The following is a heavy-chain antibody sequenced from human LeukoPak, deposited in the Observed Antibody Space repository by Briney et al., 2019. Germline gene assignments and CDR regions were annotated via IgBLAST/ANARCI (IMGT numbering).Heavy chain of an antibody. CDR3: ARLLYDRSGYYWFDP. CDR2: IYYSGRT. Sequence: SETLSLTCTVSGGSISSSSYYWVWIRQPPGKGLEWIGSIYYSGRTYDNPSLKSRVTMSVDTSKNQFSLELSSVTAADTAVYYCARLLYDRSGYYWFDPWGQGTLVTVSS. V-gene: IGHV4-39*01. J-gene: IGHJ5*02. CDR1: GGSISSSSYY. D-gene: IGHD3-22*01.